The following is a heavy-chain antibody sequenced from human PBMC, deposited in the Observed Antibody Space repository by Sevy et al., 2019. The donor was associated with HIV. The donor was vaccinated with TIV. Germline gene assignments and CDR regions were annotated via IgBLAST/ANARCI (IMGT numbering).Heavy chain of an antibody. J-gene: IGHJ4*02. CDR3: AREGCTKPHDY. D-gene: IGHD2-8*01. CDR2: LSFGCGEI. V-gene: IGHV3-23*01. Sequence: GGSLRLSCAASGFDFSIYSMSWVRQAPGKGLEWVSTLSFGCGEINYEDSVKGRFTISRDNSKSSVYLQMNNLRPEDTAVYYCAREGCTKPHDYWGQGTLVTVSS. CDR1: GFDFSIYS.